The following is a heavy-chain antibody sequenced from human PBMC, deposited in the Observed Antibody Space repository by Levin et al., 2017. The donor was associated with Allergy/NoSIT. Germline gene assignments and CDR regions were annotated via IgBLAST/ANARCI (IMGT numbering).Heavy chain of an antibody. J-gene: IGHJ4*02. D-gene: IGHD3-22*01. V-gene: IGHV2-70*01. CDR3: ARIPYYDSTGYHSHDY. CDR2: IDWDGDT. CDR1: GFSITTRGMS. Sequence: SGPTLVKPTQTLTVTCTFSGFSITTRGMSVSWIRQPPGKALEWLALIDWDGDTYYSTSLGTRLTISKDTSKNQVVLTLTNIDPVDTATYYCARIPYYDSTGYHSHDYWGQGTLVTVSS.